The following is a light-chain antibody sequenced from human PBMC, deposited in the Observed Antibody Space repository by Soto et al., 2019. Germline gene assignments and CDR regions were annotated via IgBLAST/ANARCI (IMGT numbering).Light chain of an antibody. V-gene: IGKV3-20*01. CDR2: GAS. J-gene: IGKJ3*01. CDR1: QSVSSSY. Sequence: EIVLTQSPGTLSLSPGERATLSCRASQSVSSSYLAWYQQKPGQAPRLLIYGASSRATGIPGRFSGSGSGTDFTLTISRLEPEDFAVYYCQQYGGSFRVFGPGTKVDIK. CDR3: QQYGGSFRV.